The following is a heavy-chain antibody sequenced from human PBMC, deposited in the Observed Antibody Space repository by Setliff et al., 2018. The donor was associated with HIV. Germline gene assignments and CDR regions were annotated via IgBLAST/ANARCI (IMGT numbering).Heavy chain of an antibody. Sequence: LRRTLSLTCTVSGGTISSNKWWSWVRQSPGKGLEWIGEISHSGTANYNASLKSRVTMSIDKSTDQFSLKMRSVTAADTAVYYCARATRRNDAFDIWGQGTMVTVSS. J-gene: IGHJ3*02. CDR3: ARATRRNDAFDI. CDR2: ISHSGTA. D-gene: IGHD1-1*01. V-gene: IGHV4-4*02. CDR1: GGTISSNKW.